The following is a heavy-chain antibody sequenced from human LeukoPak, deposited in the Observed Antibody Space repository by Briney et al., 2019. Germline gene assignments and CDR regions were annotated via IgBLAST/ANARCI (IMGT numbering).Heavy chain of an antibody. CDR1: GGSISSHC. Sequence: PSETLSLTCTVSGGSISSHCWSWIRQPPGKGLEWIGYIYYSGSTNYNPSLKSRVTISVDTSKNQFSLKLSSVTAADTAVYYCAGELGYWGQGTLVTVSS. CDR3: AGELGY. J-gene: IGHJ4*02. V-gene: IGHV4-59*11. CDR2: IYYSGST.